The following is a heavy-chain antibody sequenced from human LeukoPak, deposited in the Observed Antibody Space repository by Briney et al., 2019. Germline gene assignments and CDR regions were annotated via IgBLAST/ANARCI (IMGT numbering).Heavy chain of an antibody. J-gene: IGHJ4*02. CDR3: ARGVRNLDY. V-gene: IGHV4-59*08. CDR2: IYYSGST. CDR1: GGSISSYY. Sequence: PSETLSLTCTVSGGSISSYYWSWIRQPPGKGLEWIGYIYYSGSTDYNPSLKSRVTISVDTSKNQFSLRLSSVTAADTAVYYCARGVRNLDYWGQGTLVTVSS. D-gene: IGHD1-14*01.